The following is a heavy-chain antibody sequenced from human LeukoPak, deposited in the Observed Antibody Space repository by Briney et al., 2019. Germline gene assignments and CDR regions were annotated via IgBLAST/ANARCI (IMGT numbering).Heavy chain of an antibody. CDR3: ARGPRGIAAGAAVFDY. CDR2: IYYSGST. Sequence: SETLSLTCTVSGGSISSDYWSCIRQPPGKGLEWIGYIYYSGSTNYNPSLKSRVTISVDTSKNQFSLKLSSVTAADTAVYYCARGPRGIAAGAAVFDYWGQGTLVTVSS. J-gene: IGHJ4*02. V-gene: IGHV4-59*01. CDR1: GGSISSDY. D-gene: IGHD6-13*01.